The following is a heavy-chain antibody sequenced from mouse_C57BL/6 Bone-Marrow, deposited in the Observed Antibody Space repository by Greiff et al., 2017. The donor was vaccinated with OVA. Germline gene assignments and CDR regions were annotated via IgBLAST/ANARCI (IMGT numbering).Heavy chain of an antibody. Sequence: VQLQQSGPGLVQPSQSLSITCTVSGFSLTSYGVPWVRQSPGKGLEWLGVIWSGGSTDYNAAFFSRLSISKDNSKSQVFIKMNSLHTDDTAIYYCARKEYWYFDDWGKGTTVTVSS. J-gene: IGHJ1*03. CDR3: ARKEYWYFDD. CDR1: GFSLTSYG. CDR2: IWSGGST. V-gene: IGHV2-2*01.